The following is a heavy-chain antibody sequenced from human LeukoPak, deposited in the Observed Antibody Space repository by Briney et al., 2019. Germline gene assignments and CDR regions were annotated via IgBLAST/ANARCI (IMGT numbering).Heavy chain of an antibody. V-gene: IGHV3-21*01. J-gene: IGHJ4*02. CDR2: ISSSSSYI. CDR3: ARDATYYYDSSGYYYFDY. CDR1: GFTFSSYS. D-gene: IGHD3-22*01. Sequence: GGSLRLSCAASGFTFSSYSMNWVRQAPGKGLEWVSSISSSSSYIYYADSVKGRFTISRDNAKNSLYLQMNSLRAEDTAVYYCARDATYYYDSSGYYYFDYWGQGTLVTVSS.